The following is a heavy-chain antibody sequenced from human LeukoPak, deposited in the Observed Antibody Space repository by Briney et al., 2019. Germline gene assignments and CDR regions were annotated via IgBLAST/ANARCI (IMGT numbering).Heavy chain of an antibody. CDR1: GGTFSSYA. CDR2: IIPIFGIA. D-gene: IGHD4-17*01. Sequence: SVKVSCKASGGTFSSYAISWVRQAPVQGLEWMGRIIPIFGIANYAQKFQGGVTITADKSTSTAYMELSSLRSEDTAVYYCGSGDYGDYGGSDAFDIWGQGTMVTVSS. J-gene: IGHJ3*02. V-gene: IGHV1-69*04. CDR3: GSGDYGDYGGSDAFDI.